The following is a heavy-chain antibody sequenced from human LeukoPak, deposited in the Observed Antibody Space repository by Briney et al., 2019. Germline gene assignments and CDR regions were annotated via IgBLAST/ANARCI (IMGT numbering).Heavy chain of an antibody. CDR1: GGSISSYY. Sequence: PSETLSLTCTVSGGSISSYYWSWIRQPPGKGLEWIGYIYYSGSTNYNPSLKSRVTISVDTSENQFSLKLSSVTAADTAVYYCARDWAYYDILTGYSDDAFDIWGQGTMVTVSS. CDR2: IYYSGST. D-gene: IGHD3-9*01. CDR3: ARDWAYYDILTGYSDDAFDI. V-gene: IGHV4-59*01. J-gene: IGHJ3*02.